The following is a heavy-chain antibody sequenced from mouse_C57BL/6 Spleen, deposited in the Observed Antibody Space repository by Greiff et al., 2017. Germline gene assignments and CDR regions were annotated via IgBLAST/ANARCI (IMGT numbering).Heavy chain of an antibody. D-gene: IGHD1-1*01. J-gene: IGHJ3*01. CDR3: ARWLRSVYGFAV. CDR2: IHPNSGST. V-gene: IGHV1-64*01. Sequence: VPLQQPGAELVKPGASVKLSCKASGYTFTSYWMHWVKQRPGQGLAWIGMIHPNSGSTHYNEKFKSKATLTVYTSSSTAYMQLSSLTSDDSAVYYCARWLRSVYGFAVWGTGTLVTVSA. CDR1: GYTFTSYW.